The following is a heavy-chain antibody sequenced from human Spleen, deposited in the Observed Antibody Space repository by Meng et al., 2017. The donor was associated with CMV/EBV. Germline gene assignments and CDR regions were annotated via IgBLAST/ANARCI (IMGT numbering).Heavy chain of an antibody. CDR1: GFTFSNYD. Sequence: GESLKISCAASGFTFSNYDMHWLRQPTGKGPEWVSSIGTAGDTYYPGSEKGRFTISRENAKNSLYLQMDSLRAGDTAVYYCARSYSNYYYGIDVWGQGTTVTVSS. J-gene: IGHJ6*02. D-gene: IGHD4-11*01. V-gene: IGHV3-13*01. CDR2: IGTAGDT. CDR3: ARSYSNYYYGIDV.